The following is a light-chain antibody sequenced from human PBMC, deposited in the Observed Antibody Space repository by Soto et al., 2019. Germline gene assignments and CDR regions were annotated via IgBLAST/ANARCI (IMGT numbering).Light chain of an antibody. V-gene: IGKV3-20*01. CDR1: QSVSSSS. CDR2: GAS. Sequence: EIVLTQSAATLSLSPGERATLSCRASQSVSSSSLAWYQQKVGRAPRVLIYGASSRATGIPDRFSGSGSGTDFTLTITRLEPEDFAVYYCQQYGSSPRTFGQGTRLEIK. CDR3: QQYGSSPRT. J-gene: IGKJ5*01.